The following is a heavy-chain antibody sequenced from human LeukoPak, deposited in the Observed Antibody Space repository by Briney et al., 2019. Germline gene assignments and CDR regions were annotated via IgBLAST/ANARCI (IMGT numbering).Heavy chain of an antibody. J-gene: IGHJ4*02. V-gene: IGHV3-9*01. D-gene: IGHD3-22*01. Sequence: QPGRSLRLSCAASGFTFDDYAVHWVRQAPGKGLEWVSGISWNSGSIGYADSVKGRFTISRDNAKNSLYLQMNSLRAEDTALYYCAKGGYYDSSGYFDYWGQGTLVTVSS. CDR1: GFTFDDYA. CDR3: AKGGYYDSSGYFDY. CDR2: ISWNSGSI.